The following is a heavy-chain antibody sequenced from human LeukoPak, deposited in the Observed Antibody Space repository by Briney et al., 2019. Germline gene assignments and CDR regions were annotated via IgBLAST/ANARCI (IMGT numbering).Heavy chain of an antibody. CDR3: AKDRYASSGWYGGYYYGMDV. J-gene: IGHJ6*02. D-gene: IGHD6-19*01. V-gene: IGHV3-30*18. CDR1: GLTFSSYG. Sequence: GGSLRLSCAASGLTFSSYGMHWVRQAPGKGLEWVAVISYDGGNKYYADSVKGRFTISRDNSKNTLYLQMNSLRAEDTAVYYCAKDRYASSGWYGGYYYGMDVWGQGTTVTVSS. CDR2: ISYDGGNK.